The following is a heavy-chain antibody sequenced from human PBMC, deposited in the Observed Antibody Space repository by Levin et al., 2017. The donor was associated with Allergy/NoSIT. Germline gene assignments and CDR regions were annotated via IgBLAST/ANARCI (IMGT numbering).Heavy chain of an antibody. CDR3: ARVNYDILTGSKLFDY. CDR2: IYYSGST. J-gene: IGHJ4*02. Sequence: SETLSLTCTVSGGSISSYYWSWIRQPPGKGLEWFGYIYYSGSTNYNPSLKSRVTISVDTSKNQFSLKLSSVTAADTAVYYCARVNYDILTGSKLFDYWGQGTLVTVSS. CDR1: GGSISSYY. D-gene: IGHD3-9*01. V-gene: IGHV4-59*01.